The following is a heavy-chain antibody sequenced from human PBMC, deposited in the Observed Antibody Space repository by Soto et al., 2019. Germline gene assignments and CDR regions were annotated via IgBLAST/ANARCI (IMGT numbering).Heavy chain of an antibody. D-gene: IGHD3-10*01. CDR2: INSDGSSI. V-gene: IGHV3-74*01. J-gene: IGHJ4*02. Sequence: EVQLVESGGGLVQPGGSLRLSCAASGFTFSSYWMHWVRQAPGKGLVWVSRINSDGSSISYADSVKGRFTISRDNAKNTLYLQMSSLRAEDTAVYYCAKRTSMSGNYYCDYWGQGTLVTVSS. CDR3: AKRTSMSGNYYCDY. CDR1: GFTFSSYW.